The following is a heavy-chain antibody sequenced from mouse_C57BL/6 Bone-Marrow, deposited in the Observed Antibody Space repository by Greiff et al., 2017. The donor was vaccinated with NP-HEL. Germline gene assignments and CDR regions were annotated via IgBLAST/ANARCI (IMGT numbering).Heavy chain of an antibody. CDR2: ITPSSGYT. CDR1: GYTFTSYW. J-gene: IGHJ1*03. D-gene: IGHD1-1*01. CDR3: NYYGSSYGDLDWYCDV. Sequence: VQLQQSGAELAKPGASVTLSCTASGYTFTSYWMHWVKQRPGQGLEWIGYITPSSGYTKYNQKFTDKATLTADKSSSTAYMQLSSLTYEDTAVYYCNYYGSSYGDLDWYCDVWGTGTTVTVSA. V-gene: IGHV1-7*01.